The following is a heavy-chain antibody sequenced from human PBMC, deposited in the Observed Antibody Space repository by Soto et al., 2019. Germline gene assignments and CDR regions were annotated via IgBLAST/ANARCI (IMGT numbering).Heavy chain of an antibody. Sequence: QVQLVQSGAEVKKPGSSVKVSCKASGATFSSYAISWVRQAPGQGLEWMGGIIPIFGTANYAQKFQGRVTITADESTSTAYMELSSLRSEDTAVYYCARGGGVVVPAARGVYYYYGMDVWGQGTTVTVSS. V-gene: IGHV1-69*01. CDR2: IIPIFGTA. D-gene: IGHD2-2*01. J-gene: IGHJ6*02. CDR1: GATFSSYA. CDR3: ARGGGVVVPAARGVYYYYGMDV.